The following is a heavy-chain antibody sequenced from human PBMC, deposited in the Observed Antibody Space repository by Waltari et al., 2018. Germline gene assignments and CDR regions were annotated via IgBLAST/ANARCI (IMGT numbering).Heavy chain of an antibody. Sequence: EVQLVESGGGLVQPGGSLGLSCVTSGFTFSSYWMHWVRQVPGKGLVWFTRINSDGSTTSYADSVKGRFTISRDNAKNTLYLQMNSLRADDTSVYYCARAQLTMARNLDLWGRGTLVTVSS. CDR2: INSDGSTT. J-gene: IGHJ2*01. V-gene: IGHV3-74*01. D-gene: IGHD3-10*01. CDR3: ARAQLTMARNLDL. CDR1: GFTFSSYW.